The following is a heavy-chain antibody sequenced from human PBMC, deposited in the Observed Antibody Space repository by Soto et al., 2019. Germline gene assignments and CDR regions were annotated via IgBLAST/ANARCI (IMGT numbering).Heavy chain of an antibody. J-gene: IGHJ4*02. CDR3: ARDLGGWTDS. CDR2: INAGNGNT. CDR1: GYTFTSYA. Sequence: QVQLVQSGAEVKKPGASVKVSCKASGYTFTSYAMQWVRQAPGQRLEWMGWINAGNGNTKYSQKFQGRVTITRDTAASTASMSLSCVRSEDTAVYFCARDLGGWTDSWGQGTLVTVSS. D-gene: IGHD6-19*01. V-gene: IGHV1-3*01.